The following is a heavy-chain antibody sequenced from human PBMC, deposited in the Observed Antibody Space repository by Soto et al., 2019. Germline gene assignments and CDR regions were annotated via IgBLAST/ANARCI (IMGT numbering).Heavy chain of an antibody. CDR3: ARPIAAAEFDY. CDR1: GFTFSSYA. D-gene: IGHD6-13*01. J-gene: IGHJ4*02. CDR2: ISYDGSNK. Sequence: GGSLRLSCAASGFTFSSYAMHWVRQAPGKGLEWVAVISYDGSNKYYADSVKGRFTISRDNSKNTLYLQMNSLRAEDTAVYYCARPIAAAEFDYWGQGTLVTVSS. V-gene: IGHV3-30-3*01.